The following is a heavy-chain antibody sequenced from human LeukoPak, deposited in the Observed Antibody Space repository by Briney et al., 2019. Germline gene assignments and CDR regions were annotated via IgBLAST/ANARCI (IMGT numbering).Heavy chain of an antibody. D-gene: IGHD2-15*01. CDR1: GGSFSGYY. Sequence: SETLSLTCAVYGGSFSGYYWSWIRQPPGKGLEWIGEINHSGSTNYNPSLKSRVTTSVDTSKNQFSLKLSSVTAADTAVYYCARGEVVVVVAAYYYYYGMDVWGQGATVTVSS. CDR2: INHSGST. CDR3: ARGEVVVVVAAYYYYYGMDV. J-gene: IGHJ6*02. V-gene: IGHV4-34*01.